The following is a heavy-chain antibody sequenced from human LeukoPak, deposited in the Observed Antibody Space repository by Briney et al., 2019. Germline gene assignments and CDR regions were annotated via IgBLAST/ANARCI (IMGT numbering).Heavy chain of an antibody. Sequence: PGGSLRLSCAASRFTFSSYAMSWVRQAPGKGLEWVSGISTSVGSSSYADSVKGRFTISRDNPRNTLYMQMNSLRAEDTALYYCAIMHPYYDGSGYWVQWGQGTLVTVSS. CDR2: ISTSVGSS. CDR3: AIMHPYYDGSGYWVQ. J-gene: IGHJ4*02. V-gene: IGHV3-23*01. CDR1: RFTFSSYA. D-gene: IGHD3-22*01.